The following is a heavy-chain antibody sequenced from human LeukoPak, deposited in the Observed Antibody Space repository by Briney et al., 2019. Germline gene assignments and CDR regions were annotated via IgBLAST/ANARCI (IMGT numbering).Heavy chain of an antibody. J-gene: IGHJ5*02. CDR3: AGSDYYPPYYWLDP. D-gene: IGHD3-3*01. CDR1: GYSISSGYY. Sequence: SETLSLTCTVSGYSISSGYYWGWIRQPPGKGLEWIGSIFHSGSTYYNPSLKSRVTISVDTSKNQFSLKLSSVTAADTAVYYCAGSDYYPPYYWLDPWGPGTLVTVSS. CDR2: IFHSGST. V-gene: IGHV4-38-2*02.